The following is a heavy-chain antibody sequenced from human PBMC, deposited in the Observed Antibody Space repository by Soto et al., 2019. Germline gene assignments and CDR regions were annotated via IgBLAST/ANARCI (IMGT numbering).Heavy chain of an antibody. Sequence: EVQLVESGGGLVQPGGSLRLSCAASGFTFDDYAMHWVRQAPGKGLEWVSGISWNSGSIGYADSVKGRFTISRDNAKNSLYLQMNSLRAEDTALYYCAKGGSDSENYFDYWGQGTLVTVSS. CDR2: ISWNSGSI. D-gene: IGHD3-16*01. CDR3: AKGGSDSENYFDY. CDR1: GFTFDDYA. V-gene: IGHV3-9*01. J-gene: IGHJ4*02.